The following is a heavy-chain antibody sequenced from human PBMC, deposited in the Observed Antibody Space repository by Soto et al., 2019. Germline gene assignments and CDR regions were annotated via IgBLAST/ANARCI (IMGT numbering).Heavy chain of an antibody. CDR1: GFNFDDNV. J-gene: IGHJ6*02. CDR2: INWDGYSI. V-gene: IGHV3-9*01. Sequence: EVQLLESGGGFVHPGRSLRLSCVASGFNFDDNVMHWVRQVPGKGLEWVGHINWDGYSIGYGGSVRGRFSISRDNAKNTLYLQMNSLRPEDTALYYCARSWSGSTSGRVDVWGQGTTVTVSS. D-gene: IGHD3-3*01. CDR3: ARSWSGSTSGRVDV.